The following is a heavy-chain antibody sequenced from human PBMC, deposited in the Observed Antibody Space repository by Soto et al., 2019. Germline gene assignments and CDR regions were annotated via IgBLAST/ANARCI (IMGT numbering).Heavy chain of an antibody. Sequence: SETLSLTCAVSGGSISSGGYSWSWIRQPPGKGLEWIGYIYYSGSTYYNPSLKSRVTISVDTSKNQFSLKLSSVTAADTAVYYCARVTFGGNPTEEAFDIWGQGTMVTVSS. CDR1: GGSISSGGYS. CDR2: IYYSGST. D-gene: IGHD3-16*01. V-gene: IGHV4-31*11. J-gene: IGHJ3*02. CDR3: ARVTFGGNPTEEAFDI.